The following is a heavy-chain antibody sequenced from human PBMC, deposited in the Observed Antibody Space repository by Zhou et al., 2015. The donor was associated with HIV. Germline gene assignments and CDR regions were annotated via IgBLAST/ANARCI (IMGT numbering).Heavy chain of an antibody. CDR1: GFPFSDYA. V-gene: IGHV3-23*01. CDR3: AKAGRVRYFDY. CDR2: ISATTGNA. Sequence: EVQVLESGGGLVQPGGSLRLSCAASGFPFSDYAMSWVRLAPGKGLEWVSTISATTGNAYYADSVKGRFTISRDNSKNTLYLQMDSLSADDTAVYYCAKAGRVRYFDYWGQGTLVTVSS. J-gene: IGHJ4*02. D-gene: IGHD5-24*01.